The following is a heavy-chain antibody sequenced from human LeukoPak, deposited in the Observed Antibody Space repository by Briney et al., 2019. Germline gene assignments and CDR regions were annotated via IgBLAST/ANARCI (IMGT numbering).Heavy chain of an antibody. D-gene: IGHD3-10*01. CDR3: ARVAYGSGSYLFNSYYFDY. Sequence: GGSLSLSCTVSGFPFSDYYMDWVRHAPGKGLEWVGRTRNKANNNTTEYTACVIDRFTISRDDSKNSLYLQMNSLKTEDTAVYYCARVAYGSGSYLFNSYYFDYWGQGTLVTVSS. CDR2: TRNKANNNTT. CDR1: GFPFSDYY. J-gene: IGHJ4*02. V-gene: IGHV3-72*01.